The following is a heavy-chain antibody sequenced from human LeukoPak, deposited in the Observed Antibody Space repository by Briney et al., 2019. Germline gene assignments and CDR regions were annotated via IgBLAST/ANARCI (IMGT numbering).Heavy chain of an antibody. CDR2: ISHDGSNK. D-gene: IGHD6-13*01. V-gene: IGHV3-30-3*01. Sequence: PGGSLRLSCAASGFTFSSYAMHWVRQAPGKGLEWVAVISHDGSNKYHADSVKGRFTISRDNAKNSLYLQMNSLRAEDKAVYYCARSHSQFDYWGQGTLVTVSS. CDR1: GFTFSSYA. CDR3: ARSHSQFDY. J-gene: IGHJ4*02.